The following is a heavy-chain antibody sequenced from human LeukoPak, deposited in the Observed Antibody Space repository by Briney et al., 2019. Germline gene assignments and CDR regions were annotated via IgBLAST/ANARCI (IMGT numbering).Heavy chain of an antibody. Sequence: GGSLRLSCAASGFTFSSYEMNWVRQAPGKGLEWVSYISSSGCTIYYADSVKGRFTISRDNAKNSLYLQMNSLRAEDTAVYYCAKDPLNWGTIYFDYWGQGTLVTVSS. CDR3: AKDPLNWGTIYFDY. CDR1: GFTFSSYE. D-gene: IGHD3-16*01. V-gene: IGHV3-48*03. J-gene: IGHJ4*02. CDR2: ISSSGCTI.